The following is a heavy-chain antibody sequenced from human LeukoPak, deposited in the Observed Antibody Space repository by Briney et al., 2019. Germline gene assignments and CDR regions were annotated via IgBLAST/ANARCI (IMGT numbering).Heavy chain of an antibody. CDR2: INPNSGGT. V-gene: IGHV1-2*02. CDR1: GYTFTGYY. CDR3: AREDRYSSGWYAD. Sequence: ASVKVSCKASGYTFTGYYMHWVRQAPGQGLEWMGWINPNSGGTNYAQKFQGRVTMTRDTSISTAYMGLSRLRSDDTAVYYCAREDRYSSGWYADWGQGTLVTVSS. J-gene: IGHJ4*02. D-gene: IGHD6-19*01.